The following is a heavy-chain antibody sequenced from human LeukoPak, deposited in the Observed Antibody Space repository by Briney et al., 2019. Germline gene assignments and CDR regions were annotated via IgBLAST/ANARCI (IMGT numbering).Heavy chain of an antibody. D-gene: IGHD3-10*01. CDR1: GFTVSSNY. CDR2: IYSGGST. Sequence: GGSLRLSSAASGFTVSSNYMSWVRLAPGKGLEWVSVIYSGGSTYYADSVKGRFTISRDNSKNTLYLQMNSLRAEDTAVYYCARHGMFGSGSYYKSWFDYWGQGTLVTVSS. J-gene: IGHJ4*02. V-gene: IGHV3-53*01. CDR3: ARHGMFGSGSYYKSWFDY.